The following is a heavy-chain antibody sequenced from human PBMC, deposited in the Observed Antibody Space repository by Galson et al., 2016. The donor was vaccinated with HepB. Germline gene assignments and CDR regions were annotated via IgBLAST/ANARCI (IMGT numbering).Heavy chain of an antibody. V-gene: IGHV4-34*01. D-gene: IGHD3-16*01. CDR1: GSGSFSGYY. Sequence: SETLSLTCAVYGSGSFSGYYWNWIRQPPGKGLEWIGEINHRGTTNYNPSLKSQVTISVDTSKTQLSLRLSSVTAADTAVYYCARGRLGGLAAFDIWGQGTTVTVSS. J-gene: IGHJ3*02. CDR2: INHRGTT. CDR3: ARGRLGGLAAFDI.